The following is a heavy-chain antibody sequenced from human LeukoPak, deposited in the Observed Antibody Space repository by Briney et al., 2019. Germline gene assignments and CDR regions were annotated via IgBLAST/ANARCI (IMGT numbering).Heavy chain of an antibody. J-gene: IGHJ4*02. CDR3: AKEHDFWSGYPDY. D-gene: IGHD3-3*01. Sequence: GGSLRLSCAASGFTFRSYAMSWVRQAPGKGLEWVSGISGSGGSTYYADSVKGRFTISRDNSKNTLYLQMNSLRAEDTAVYYCAKEHDFWSGYPDYWGQGTLVTVSS. V-gene: IGHV3-23*01. CDR1: GFTFRSYA. CDR2: ISGSGGST.